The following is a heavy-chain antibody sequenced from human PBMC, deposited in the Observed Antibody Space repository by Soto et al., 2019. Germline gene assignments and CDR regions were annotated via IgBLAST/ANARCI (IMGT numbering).Heavy chain of an antibody. CDR2: IYWNDDK. D-gene: IGHD3-9*01. CDR1: GFSLATSAVG. Sequence: SGPTLVNPTQTLTLTCTFSGFSLATSAVGVGWIRQPPGKALEWLALIYWNDDKRYSPSLKNRLTITKDTSKNQVVLTMTNVVPVDTATYSCAHCQPDDILTHFLYYALEVWGQGTMVTVSS. J-gene: IGHJ3*01. CDR3: AHCQPDDILTHFLYYALEV. V-gene: IGHV2-5*01.